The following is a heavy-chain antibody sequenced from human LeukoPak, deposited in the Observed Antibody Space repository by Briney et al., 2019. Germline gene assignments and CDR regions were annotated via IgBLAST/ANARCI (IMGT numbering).Heavy chain of an antibody. D-gene: IGHD6-13*01. V-gene: IGHV3-11*04. CDR1: GFTFSDYY. Sequence: GGSLRLSCAASGFTFSDYYMSWIRQAPGKGLEWVSYISSSGSTIYYADSAKGRFTISRDNAKNSLYLQMNSLRAEDTAVYYCARVSSSWPAFYYYYYMDVWGKGTTVTVSS. J-gene: IGHJ6*03. CDR2: ISSSGSTI. CDR3: ARVSSSWPAFYYYYYMDV.